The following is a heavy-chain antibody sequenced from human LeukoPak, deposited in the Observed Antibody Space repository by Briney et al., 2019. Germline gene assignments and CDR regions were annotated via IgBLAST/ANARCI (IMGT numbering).Heavy chain of an antibody. D-gene: IGHD6-19*01. Sequence: GGSLRLSCAAFSGFAMSWVRQAPGRGLEWVSAINGRGDDTYYPDSVKGRFTISRDNSNNTLYLQMDSLRAEDTAVYYCAKGHRSSSSFFDSWGQGILVTVSS. CDR2: INGRGDDT. J-gene: IGHJ4*02. CDR1: SGFA. V-gene: IGHV3-23*01. CDR3: AKGHRSSSSFFDS.